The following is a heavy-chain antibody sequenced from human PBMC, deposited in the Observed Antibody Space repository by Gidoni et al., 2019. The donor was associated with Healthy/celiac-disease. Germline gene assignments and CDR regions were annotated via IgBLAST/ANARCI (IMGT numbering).Heavy chain of an antibody. Sequence: QLQLQESGPGLVRPSETLSLTCTVSGGSISSSSYYWGWIRQPPGKGLEWIGSIYYSGSTYYNPSLKSRVTISVDTSKNQFSLKLSSVTAADTAVYYCATPYFGSEVDYWGQGTLVTVSS. CDR3: ATPYFGSEVDY. V-gene: IGHV4-39*01. J-gene: IGHJ4*02. CDR2: IYYSGST. D-gene: IGHD2-21*01. CDR1: GGSISSSSYY.